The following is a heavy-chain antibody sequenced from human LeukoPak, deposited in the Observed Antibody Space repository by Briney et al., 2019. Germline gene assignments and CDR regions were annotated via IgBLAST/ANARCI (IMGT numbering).Heavy chain of an antibody. J-gene: IGHJ4*02. Sequence: GGSLRLSCAASGFTFSSYWMHWVRQAPGKGLMWVSRINSDGSSTSYADSVKGRFTISRDNAKNTLYLQMNSLRAEDTAAYYCASIIPRKGSDYWGQGTLVTVSS. D-gene: IGHD3-10*01. CDR3: ASIIPRKGSDY. V-gene: IGHV3-74*01. CDR1: GFTFSSYW. CDR2: INSDGSST.